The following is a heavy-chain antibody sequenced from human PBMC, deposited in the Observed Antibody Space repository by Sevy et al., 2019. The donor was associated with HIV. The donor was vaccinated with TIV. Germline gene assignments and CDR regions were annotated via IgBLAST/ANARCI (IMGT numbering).Heavy chain of an antibody. CDR2: INPSGGST. CDR3: VRGDCGGDCSPLWFDP. CDR1: GYTFTNYF. V-gene: IGHV1-46*03. D-gene: IGHD2-21*01. Sequence: ASVKVSCKASGYTFTNYFMNWVRQAPGQGLDWMGTINPSGGSTTYAQLFQARVTMTTDTSTGTVYTELSSLRSEDTAVYYCVRGDCGGDCSPLWFDPWGQGTLVTVSS. J-gene: IGHJ5*02.